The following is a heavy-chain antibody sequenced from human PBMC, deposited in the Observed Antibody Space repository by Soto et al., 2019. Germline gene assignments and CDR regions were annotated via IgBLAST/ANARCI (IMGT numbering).Heavy chain of an antibody. CDR2: IYYSGST. CDR3: ARLRSYYDFWSGYFETWFDP. V-gene: IGHV4-59*08. J-gene: IGHJ5*02. D-gene: IGHD3-3*01. Sequence: PSETLSLTCTVSGGSISSYYWSWIRQPPGKGLEWIGYIYYSGSTNYNPSLKSRVTISVDTSKNQFSLKLSSVTAADTAVYYCARLRSYYDFWSGYFETWFDPWGQGTLVTVSS. CDR1: GGSISSYY.